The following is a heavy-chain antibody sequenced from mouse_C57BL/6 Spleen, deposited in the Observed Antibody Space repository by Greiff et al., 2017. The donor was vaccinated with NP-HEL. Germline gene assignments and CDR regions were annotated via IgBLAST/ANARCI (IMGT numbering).Heavy chain of an antibody. J-gene: IGHJ4*01. CDR1: GYTFTSYW. CDR3: ARGVESAMDY. D-gene: IGHD1-1*01. Sequence: QVQLQQPGAELVMPGASVKLSCEASGYTFTSYWMHWVKQRPGQGLEWIGEIDPSDSYTNYNQKFKGKSTLTVDKSSSTAYMQLSSLTSEDSAVYYCARGVESAMDYWGQGTSVTVSS. V-gene: IGHV1-69*01. CDR2: IDPSDSYT.